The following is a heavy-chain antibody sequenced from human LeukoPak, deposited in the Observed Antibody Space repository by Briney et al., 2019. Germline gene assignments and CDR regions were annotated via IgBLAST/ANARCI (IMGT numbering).Heavy chain of an antibody. J-gene: IGHJ2*01. CDR2: IWATGST. V-gene: IGHV4-4*07. CDR1: GGSISSHD. CDR3: ARVRAYSDFVGNFDL. D-gene: IGHD4-11*01. Sequence: PSETLSLTCTVSGGSISSHDWSWIRQPAGKRLEWIGRIWATGSTVDNPSFRSRLTLSIDRSKSQLSLKLTSMTAADSAVYYCARVRAYSDFVGNFDLWGHGIPVTVPS.